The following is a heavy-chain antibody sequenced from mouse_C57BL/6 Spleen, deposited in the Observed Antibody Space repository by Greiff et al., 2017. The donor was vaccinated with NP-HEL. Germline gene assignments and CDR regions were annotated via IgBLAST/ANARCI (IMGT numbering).Heavy chain of an antibody. CDR2: IHPNSGST. D-gene: IGHD4-1*01. CDR1: GYTFTSYW. J-gene: IGHJ2*01. CDR3: AITGTCDY. V-gene: IGHV1-64*01. Sequence: VQLQQSGAELVKPGASVKLSCKASGYTFTSYWMHWVKQRPGQGLEWIGMIHPNSGSTNYNEKFNSKATLTVDKSSSTAYMQLSSLTSEDAAVYDCAITGTCDYWGQGTTLTVSS.